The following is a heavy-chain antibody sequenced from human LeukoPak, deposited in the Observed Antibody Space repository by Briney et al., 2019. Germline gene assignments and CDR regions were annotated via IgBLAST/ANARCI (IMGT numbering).Heavy chain of an antibody. J-gene: IGHJ5*02. CDR3: ARVEGSYSNWFDP. D-gene: IGHD1-26*01. CDR1: GYSISSGYY. V-gene: IGHV4-38-2*02. CDR2: IYHSGST. Sequence: SETLSLTCTVSGYSISSGYYWGWIRQPPGQGLEWIGSIYHSGSTYYNPSLKSRVTISVDTSKNQFSLKLSSVTAADTAVYYCARVEGSYSNWFDPWGQGTLVTVSS.